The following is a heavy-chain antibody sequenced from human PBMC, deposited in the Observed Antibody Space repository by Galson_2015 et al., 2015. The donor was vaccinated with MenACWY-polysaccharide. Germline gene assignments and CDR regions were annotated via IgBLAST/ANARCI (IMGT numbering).Heavy chain of an antibody. D-gene: IGHD3-16*01. CDR1: GDSITSGGYF. J-gene: IGHJ5*02. CDR2: ISYDGGT. CDR3: ARGGRAVSNRTWFDP. V-gene: IGHV4-31*03. Sequence: TLSLTCTVSGDSITSGGYFWSWIRQHPGEGLEWIASISYDGGTYYNPSLKSRVTISVDTPKSQFSLKLNSVTAADTAVYYCARGGRAVSNRTWFDPWGQGTLVTVSS.